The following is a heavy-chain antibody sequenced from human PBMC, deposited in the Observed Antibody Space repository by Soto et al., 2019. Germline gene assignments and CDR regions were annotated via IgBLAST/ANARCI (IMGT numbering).Heavy chain of an antibody. V-gene: IGHV5-10-1*01. CDR1: GYSFTSYW. Sequence: GASPRLSCQGSGYSFTSYWISWVRPMPGKGLEWMGRIDPSDSYTNYSPSFQGHVTISADKSISTAYLQWSSLKASDTAMYYCARGAADTAMVDSWGQGTLVTVSS. CDR2: IDPSDSYT. D-gene: IGHD5-18*01. CDR3: ARGAADTAMVDS. J-gene: IGHJ4*02.